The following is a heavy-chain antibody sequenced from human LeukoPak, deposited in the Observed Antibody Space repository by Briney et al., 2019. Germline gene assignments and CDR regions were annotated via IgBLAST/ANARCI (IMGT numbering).Heavy chain of an antibody. D-gene: IGHD1-26*01. Sequence: GGSLRLSCTASGFTFGDYAMSWVRQAPGKGLEWVGFIRSKAYGGTTEYAASVKGRFTISRDDSKSIAYLQMNSLKTEDTAVYYCTRGALRAYYFDYWGQGTLVTVSS. CDR1: GFTFGDYA. V-gene: IGHV3-49*04. CDR2: IRSKAYGGTT. CDR3: TRGALRAYYFDY. J-gene: IGHJ4*02.